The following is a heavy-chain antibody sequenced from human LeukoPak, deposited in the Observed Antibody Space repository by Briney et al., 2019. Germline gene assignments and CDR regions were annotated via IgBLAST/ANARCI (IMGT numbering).Heavy chain of an antibody. CDR2: IWYDGSNK. Sequence: GGSLRLSCAASGFTFSSYGMHWVRQAPGKGLEWVAVIWYDGSNKYYADSVKGRFTISRDNAKNSLYLQMNSLRAEDTAVYYCAREMGFRYWGQGTLVTVSS. D-gene: IGHD2/OR15-2a*01. J-gene: IGHJ4*02. CDR3: AREMGFRY. V-gene: IGHV3-33*01. CDR1: GFTFSSYG.